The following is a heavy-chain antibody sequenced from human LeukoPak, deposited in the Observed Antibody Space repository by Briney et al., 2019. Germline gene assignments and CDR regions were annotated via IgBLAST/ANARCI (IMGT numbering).Heavy chain of an antibody. CDR1: GGSFSGYY. CDR3: ARLGWLYGSGSMNWFDS. J-gene: IGHJ5*01. D-gene: IGHD3-10*01. Sequence: SETLSLTCAVYGGSFSGYYWSWIRQPPGKGLEWIGEINHSGSTNYNPSLTSRVTLSVDTSKNQFSLKLNSVTAADTAVFYCARLGWLYGSGSMNWFDSWGQGTLVTVSS. V-gene: IGHV4-34*01. CDR2: INHSGST.